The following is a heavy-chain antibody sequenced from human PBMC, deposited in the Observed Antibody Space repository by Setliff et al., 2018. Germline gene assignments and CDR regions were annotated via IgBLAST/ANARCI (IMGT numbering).Heavy chain of an antibody. D-gene: IGHD2-2*01. CDR1: GGMSGTYS. CDR3: ERLVRYCSTTSCQRTSGDDF. Sequence: SVKVSCKASGGMSGTYSISWVRQAPGQGLEWMGAIIPIFGTPNYAQKFQDRVTITAGVSTSTAYMDLRSLRSDDTAVYYCERLVRYCSTTSCQRTSGDDFWGLGTLVTVSS. J-gene: IGHJ4*02. CDR2: IIPIFGTP. V-gene: IGHV1-69*13.